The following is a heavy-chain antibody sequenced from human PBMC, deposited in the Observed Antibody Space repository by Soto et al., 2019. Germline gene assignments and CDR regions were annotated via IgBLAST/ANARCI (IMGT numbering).Heavy chain of an antibody. CDR1: GGSISSDGYS. D-gene: IGHD1-7*01. CDR3: ARTLYNWNFDAFAI. J-gene: IGHJ3*02. CDR2: IYHSGRT. V-gene: IGHV4-30-2*01. Sequence: SENLSLTLAVSGGSISSDGYSWSVIRQPPVRGLEWIGYIYHSGRTHYNSSLNSRVNISVDRSKNQLSLKLSSVTAAETAVYYCARTLYNWNFDAFAIWGQGTLVTVSS.